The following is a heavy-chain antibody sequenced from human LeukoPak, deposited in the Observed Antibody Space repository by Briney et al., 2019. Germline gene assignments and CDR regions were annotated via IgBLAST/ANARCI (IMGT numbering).Heavy chain of an antibody. CDR2: INTNTGNP. D-gene: IGHD5-18*01. CDR1: GYTFTSYA. V-gene: IGHV7-4-1*02. J-gene: IGHJ6*02. CDR3: ARVPSSYGYYYGMDV. Sequence: ASVKVSCKAYGYTFTSYAMNWVRQAPGQGLEWMGWINTNTGNPTYAQGFTGRFAFSLDTSVSTAYLQISSLKAEDTAVYYCARVPSSYGYYYGMDVWGQGTTVTVSS.